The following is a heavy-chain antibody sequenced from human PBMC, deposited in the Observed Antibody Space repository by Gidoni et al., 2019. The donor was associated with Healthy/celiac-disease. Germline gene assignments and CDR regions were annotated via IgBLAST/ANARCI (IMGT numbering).Heavy chain of an antibody. V-gene: IGHV3-23*01. J-gene: IGHJ4*02. Sequence: EVQLLESGGGLVQPGGSLRLSCAASGFTFSSYAMSWVRQAPGKGLGWVSAISGSGGSTYYADSVKGRFTISRDNSKNTLYLQMNSLRAEDTAVYYCAKDLGGGRGYFDYWGQGTLVTVSS. CDR1: GFTFSSYA. CDR2: ISGSGGST. CDR3: AKDLGGGRGYFDY. D-gene: IGHD2-15*01.